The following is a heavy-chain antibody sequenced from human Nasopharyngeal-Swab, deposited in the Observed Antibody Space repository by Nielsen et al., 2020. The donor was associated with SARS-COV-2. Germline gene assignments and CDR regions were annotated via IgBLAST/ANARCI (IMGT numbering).Heavy chain of an antibody. Sequence: GGSLKISCAASGFTFSDYYMSWIRQAPGKGLEWVSYISSSSSYTNYADSVKGRFTISRDNAKNSLYLQMNSLRAEDTAVYYCARDWRGRYFDYWGQGTLVTVSS. CDR3: ARDWRGRYFDY. J-gene: IGHJ4*02. CDR2: ISSSSSYT. D-gene: IGHD3-10*01. CDR1: GFTFSDYY. V-gene: IGHV3-11*05.